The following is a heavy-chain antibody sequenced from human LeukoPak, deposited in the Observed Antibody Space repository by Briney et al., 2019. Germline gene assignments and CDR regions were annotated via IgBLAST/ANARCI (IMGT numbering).Heavy chain of an antibody. D-gene: IGHD3-9*01. CDR3: ARGRKVFCSSAFCPAWFDP. J-gene: IGHJ5*02. CDR2: INHTGST. Sequence: PSETLSLTCAVYGGSFSDYYRTWIRQSPGKGLEWIGEINHTGSTNYKPSLKRRVTVSVDTSKSQVTLKLASVTAADTAVYFCARGRKVFCSSAFCPAWFDPWGQGTLVTVSS. CDR1: GGSFSDYY. V-gene: IGHV4-34*01.